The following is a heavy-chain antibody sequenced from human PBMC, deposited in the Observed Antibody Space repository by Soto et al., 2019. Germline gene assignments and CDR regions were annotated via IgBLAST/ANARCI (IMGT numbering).Heavy chain of an antibody. Sequence: SETLPLTCTVSGGSISGYYWSWIRQPPGKGLEWIGYMYNTGSTVYNPSFKSRVTISVDTSKNQFSLKLNSVTAADTAVYYCARDLWGYCGTDCYPLDVWGQRTTVTVSS. V-gene: IGHV4-59*01. CDR3: ARDLWGYCGTDCYPLDV. CDR1: GGSISGYY. D-gene: IGHD2-21*02. CDR2: MYNTGST. J-gene: IGHJ6*02.